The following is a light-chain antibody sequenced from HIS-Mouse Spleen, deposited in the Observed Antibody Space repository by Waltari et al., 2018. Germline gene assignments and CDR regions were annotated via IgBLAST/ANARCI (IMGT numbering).Light chain of an antibody. J-gene: IGLJ2*01. CDR2: EDS. CDR3: YSTDSSGNHRV. V-gene: IGLV3-10*01. CDR1: ALPKKY. Sequence: SYELTQPPSVSVFPGQTARITCSGDALPKKYAYWYQQKSGQAPVLVNYEDSKRPSGIPERFAGSSSGTMATLTISGAQVEDEADYYCYSTDSSGNHRVFGGGTKLTVL.